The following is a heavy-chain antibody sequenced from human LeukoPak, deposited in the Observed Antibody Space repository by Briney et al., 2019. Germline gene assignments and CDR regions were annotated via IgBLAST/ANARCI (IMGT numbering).Heavy chain of an antibody. CDR1: GYTFTSHD. CDR2: MNPNSGDT. CDR3: ARAPSPASYAMDV. Sequence: ASVKVSCKASGYTFTSHDINWVRQASGQGPEWMGWMNPNSGDTGYAQKFQGRVTMTRDTSISTAYMELSSLRSEDTAVYYCARAPSPASYAMDVWGQGTTVTVSS. V-gene: IGHV1-8*01. J-gene: IGHJ6*02.